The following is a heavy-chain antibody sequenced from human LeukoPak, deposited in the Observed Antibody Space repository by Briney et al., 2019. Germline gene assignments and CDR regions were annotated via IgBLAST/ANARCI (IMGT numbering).Heavy chain of an antibody. D-gene: IGHD2-2*01. CDR2: VSGSGGST. CDR3: AKPPAPYYYYGMDV. Sequence: QSGGSLRLSCAAAGFTFSNYGMTWVRQAPGKGLEWVSGVSGSGGSTNHADSVKGRFTISRDNSKNTLYLQMNSLRAEDTAVYYCAKPPAPYYYYGMDVWGQGTTVTVSS. J-gene: IGHJ6*02. CDR1: GFTFSNYG. V-gene: IGHV3-23*01.